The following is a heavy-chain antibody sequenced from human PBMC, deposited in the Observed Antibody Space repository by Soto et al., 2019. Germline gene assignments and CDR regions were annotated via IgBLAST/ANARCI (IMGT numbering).Heavy chain of an antibody. J-gene: IGHJ6*02. V-gene: IGHV4-34*01. CDR3: ARGSFGYCSSTSCRTCGMDV. Sequence: QVQLQQWGAGLLKPSETLSLTCAVYGGSFSGYYWSWIRQPPGKGLEWIGEINHSGSTNYNPSLKSRVTISVDTSKNQFSLKLSSVTAAETAVYYCARGSFGYCSSTSCRTCGMDVWGQVTTVTVSS. CDR2: INHSGST. CDR1: GGSFSGYY. D-gene: IGHD2-2*01.